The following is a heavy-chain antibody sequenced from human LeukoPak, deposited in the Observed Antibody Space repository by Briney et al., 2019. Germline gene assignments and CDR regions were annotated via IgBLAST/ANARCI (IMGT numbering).Heavy chain of an antibody. CDR3: VRGVPGVPGIDY. CDR2: ICTDGASI. J-gene: IGHJ4*02. Sequence: GRSLRLSCAASGFTFDDYAMHWVRQPPGKGLVWVSQICTDGASIRYADSVKGRFTISRDNAKNTLYLQMNSLRAGDTAVYYCVRGVPGVPGIDYWGQGTLVTVSS. D-gene: IGHD2-2*01. V-gene: IGHV3-74*01. CDR1: GFTFDDYA.